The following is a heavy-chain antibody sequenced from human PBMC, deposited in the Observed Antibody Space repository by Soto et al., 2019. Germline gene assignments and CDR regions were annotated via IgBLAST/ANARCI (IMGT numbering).Heavy chain of an antibody. D-gene: IGHD2-15*01. J-gene: IGHJ6*03. V-gene: IGHV1-69*02. Sequence: GASVKVSCKASGGTFSSYTISWVRQAPGQGLEWMGRIIPILGIANYAQKFQGRVTIAADKSTSTAYMELSSLRSEDTAVYYCARGREGAAPYYYYYMDVWGKGTTVTVSS. CDR2: IIPILGIA. CDR3: ARGREGAAPYYYYYMDV. CDR1: GGTFSSYT.